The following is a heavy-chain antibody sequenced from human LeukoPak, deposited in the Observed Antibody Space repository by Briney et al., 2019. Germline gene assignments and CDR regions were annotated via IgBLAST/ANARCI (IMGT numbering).Heavy chain of an antibody. D-gene: IGHD4-17*01. CDR2: ISYDGSNK. CDR3: AKVIYGDYESVLDY. V-gene: IGHV3-30-3*01. Sequence: GGSLRLSCAASGFTFSSYAMHWVRQAPGKGLEWVAVISYDGSNKYYADSVKGRFTISRDNSKNTLYLQMNSLRAEDTAVYYCAKVIYGDYESVLDYWGQGTLVTVSS. J-gene: IGHJ4*02. CDR1: GFTFSSYA.